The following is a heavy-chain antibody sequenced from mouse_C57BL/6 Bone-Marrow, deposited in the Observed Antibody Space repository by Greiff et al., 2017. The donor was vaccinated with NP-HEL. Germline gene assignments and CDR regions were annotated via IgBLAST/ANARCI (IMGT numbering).Heavy chain of an antibody. CDR1: GYAFSSSW. J-gene: IGHJ4*01. D-gene: IGHD1-1*01. CDR2: IYPGDGDT. V-gene: IGHV1-82*01. Sequence: QVQLQQSGPELVKPGASVKISCKASGYAFSSSWMNWVKQRPGKGLEWIGRIYPGDGDTNYNGKFKGKATLTADKSSSTAYMQLSSLTSEDSAVYFCARIYYGSSSRYYAMDYGGQGTSVTVSS. CDR3: ARIYYGSSSRYYAMDY.